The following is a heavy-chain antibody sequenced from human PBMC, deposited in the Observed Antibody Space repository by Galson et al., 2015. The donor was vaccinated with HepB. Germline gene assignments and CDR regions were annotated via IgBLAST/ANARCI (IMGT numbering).Heavy chain of an antibody. J-gene: IGHJ1*01. V-gene: IGHV1-8*01. CDR2: MNPNSGNT. D-gene: IGHD4-17*01. CDR1: GYTFTSYD. Sequence: SVKVSCKASGYTFTSYDINWVRQATGQGLEWMGWMNPNSGNTGYAQKFQGRVTMTRNTSISTAYMELSSLRSEDTAVYYCARGPGDDYGDYGEYFQHWGQGTLVTVSS. CDR3: ARGPGDDYGDYGEYFQH.